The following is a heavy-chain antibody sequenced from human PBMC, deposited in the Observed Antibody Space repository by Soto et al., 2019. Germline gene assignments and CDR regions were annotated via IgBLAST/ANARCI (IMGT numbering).Heavy chain of an antibody. V-gene: IGHV4-39*01. CDR2: MLYSGLT. D-gene: IGHD2-15*01. J-gene: IGHJ6*02. CDR1: GYSVSSSDYY. Sequence: PPETLSLTCSVSGYSVSSSDYYWAWIRQPPGKGLEWIGSMLYSGLTYYNPSLKSRVTLSVDTSKNQFSVRLNSVTASDTAVYYCAPLSVSLSGPYGIHVWGQGTTVTVS. CDR3: APLSVSLSGPYGIHV.